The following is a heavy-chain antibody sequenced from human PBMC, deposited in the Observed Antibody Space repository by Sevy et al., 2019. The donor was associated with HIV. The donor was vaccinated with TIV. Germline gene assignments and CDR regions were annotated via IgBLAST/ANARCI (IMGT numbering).Heavy chain of an antibody. CDR1: GFTFPNYA. V-gene: IGHV3-23*01. CDR2: ISGSGSST. Sequence: GGSLRLSCAASGFTFPNYAMSWVRQDPGKGLEWVSAISGSGSSTFYADSVKGRFTISRDNSKNTLYLQMTSLRAEDTAIYYSAKDQVTDYYFDYWGQGTLVTVSS. CDR3: AKDQVTDYYFDY. D-gene: IGHD4-4*01. J-gene: IGHJ4*02.